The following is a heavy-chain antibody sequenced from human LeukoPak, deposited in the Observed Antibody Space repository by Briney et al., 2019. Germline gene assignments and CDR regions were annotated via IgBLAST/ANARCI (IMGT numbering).Heavy chain of an antibody. CDR1: GHSFTSYW. CDR3: ARRDGSGSPHFDY. D-gene: IGHD3-10*01. J-gene: IGHJ4*02. V-gene: IGHV5-10-1*01. CDR2: IDPSDSYT. Sequence: GESLEISCKGSGHSFTSYWISWVRQMPGKGLEWMGRIDPSDSYTNYSPSFQGHVTISADKSISTAYLQWSSLKASDTAMYFCARRDGSGSPHFDYWGQGTLVTVSS.